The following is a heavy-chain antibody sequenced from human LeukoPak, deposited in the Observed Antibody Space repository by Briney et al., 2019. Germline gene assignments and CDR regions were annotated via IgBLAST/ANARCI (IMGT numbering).Heavy chain of an antibody. V-gene: IGHV1-69*13. D-gene: IGHD2-15*01. CDR2: IIPIFGTA. Sequence: EASVKVSCKASGNTFIGYYIHWVRQAPGQGLEWMGRIIPIFGTANYAQKFQGRVTITADESTSTAYMELSSLRSEDTAVYYCARGVVVAGLSHYYYYGMDVWGQGTTVTVSS. J-gene: IGHJ6*02. CDR3: ARGVVVAGLSHYYYYGMDV. CDR1: GNTFIGYY.